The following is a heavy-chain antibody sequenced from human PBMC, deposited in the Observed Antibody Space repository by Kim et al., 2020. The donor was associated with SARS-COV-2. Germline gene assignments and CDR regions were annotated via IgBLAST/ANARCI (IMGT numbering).Heavy chain of an antibody. D-gene: IGHD2-21*02. V-gene: IGHV3-48*04. J-gene: IGHJ4*02. CDR1: GFTFSSYS. Sequence: GGSLRLSCAASGFTFSSYSMNWVRQAPGKGLEWVSYISSSSSTIYYADSVKGRFTISRDNAKNSLYLQMNSLRAEDTAVYYCARGSSPWIVVVTPPFDYWGQGTLVTVSS. CDR3: ARGSSPWIVVVTPPFDY. CDR2: ISSSSSTI.